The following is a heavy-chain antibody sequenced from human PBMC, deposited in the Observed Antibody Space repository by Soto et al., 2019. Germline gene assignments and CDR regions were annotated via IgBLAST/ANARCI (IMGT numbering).Heavy chain of an antibody. D-gene: IGHD6-13*01. CDR3: AKDRGRTWYEDY. V-gene: IGHV3-23*01. CDR1: GFTFSSYA. Sequence: EVQLLESGGGLVQPGGSLRLSCAASGFTFSSYAMTWVRQAPGKGLEWVSAISGSGNTSYYADSVKGRFTISIDSSKKMLYLQMNSLRPEDTAVYYCAKDRGRTWYEDYWGQGTLVTVSS. J-gene: IGHJ4*02. CDR2: ISGSGNTS.